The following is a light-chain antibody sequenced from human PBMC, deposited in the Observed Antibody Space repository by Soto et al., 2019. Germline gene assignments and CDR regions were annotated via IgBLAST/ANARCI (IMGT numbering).Light chain of an antibody. CDR1: QSVSNN. Sequence: EIVMTQSPASLSVSPGEGVTLSCRASQSVSNNLAWYQQKPGQAPRLLIYGAFNRATGIPARFSGSGSGTDFTLTISSLEPEDSAVYYCQQRNIWPPVTFGHGTRLAI. J-gene: IGKJ5*01. V-gene: IGKV3-11*01. CDR3: QQRNIWPPVT. CDR2: GAF.